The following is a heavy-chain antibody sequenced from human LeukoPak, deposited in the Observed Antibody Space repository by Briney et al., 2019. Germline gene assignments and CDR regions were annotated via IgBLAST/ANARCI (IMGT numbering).Heavy chain of an antibody. Sequence: SETLSLTCTVSGGSISTSSYYWGWIRQPPGKGLEWIGNIYYSGSTYYNPSLKSRITISVDTSKNQFSLKLGSVTAADTAVYYCASLGRYCSGGNCIIDYWGQGTLVTVSS. CDR2: IYYSGST. CDR3: ASLGRYCSGGNCIIDY. V-gene: IGHV4-39*01. D-gene: IGHD2-15*01. J-gene: IGHJ4*02. CDR1: GGSISTSSYY.